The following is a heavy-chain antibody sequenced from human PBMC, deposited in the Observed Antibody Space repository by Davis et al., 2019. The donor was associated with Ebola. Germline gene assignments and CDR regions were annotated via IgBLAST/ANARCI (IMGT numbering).Heavy chain of an antibody. CDR2: ISSSSSYI. Sequence: PGGSLRLSCAASGFTFSSYSMNWVRQAPGKGLEWVSSISSSSSYIYYADSVKGRFTISRDNAKNSLYLQMNSLRVEDTAVYYCARDPGIAARPETFDYWGQGTLVTVSS. CDR1: GFTFSSYS. CDR3: ARDPGIAARPETFDY. V-gene: IGHV3-21*01. D-gene: IGHD6-6*01. J-gene: IGHJ4*02.